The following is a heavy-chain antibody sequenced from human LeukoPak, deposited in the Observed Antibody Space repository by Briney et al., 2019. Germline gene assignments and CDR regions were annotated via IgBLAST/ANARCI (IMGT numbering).Heavy chain of an antibody. CDR1: GYTFTSYD. CDR2: MNPNSGNT. V-gene: IGHV1-8*01. CDR3: AALFPNAYRPHFDY. D-gene: IGHD2-21*01. Sequence: ASVKVSCKASGYTFTSYDINWVRQATGQGLEWMGWMNPNSGNTGYAQKFQERVTITRDMSTSTAYMELSSLRSEDTAVYYCAALFPNAYRPHFDYWGQGTLVIASS. J-gene: IGHJ4*02.